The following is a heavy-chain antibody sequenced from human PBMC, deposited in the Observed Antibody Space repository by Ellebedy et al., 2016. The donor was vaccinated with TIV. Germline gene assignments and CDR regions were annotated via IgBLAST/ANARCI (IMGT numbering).Heavy chain of an antibody. CDR3: ARNRHVDRGDCLDH. CDR2: ISGSGGST. D-gene: IGHD2-21*02. CDR1: GFTFTSYA. V-gene: IGHV3-23*01. J-gene: IGHJ4*02. Sequence: GESLKISCAASGFTFTSYAMSWVRQAPGKGLEWVSDISGSGGSTYYADSVKGRFTISRDNSKNTLYLQMNNVGAEDTVVFYCARNRHVDRGDCLDHWGQGTLVTVSS.